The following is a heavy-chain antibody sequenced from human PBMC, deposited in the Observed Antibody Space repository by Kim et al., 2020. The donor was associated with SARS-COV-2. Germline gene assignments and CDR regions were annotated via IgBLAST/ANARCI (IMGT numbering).Heavy chain of an antibody. CDR3: AKDISHIVVVPAAFFDY. V-gene: IGHV3-9*01. J-gene: IGHJ4*02. Sequence: VKGRFTISRDNAKNSLYLQMNSLRAEDTALYYCAKDISHIVVVPAAFFDYWGQGTLVTVS. D-gene: IGHD2-2*01.